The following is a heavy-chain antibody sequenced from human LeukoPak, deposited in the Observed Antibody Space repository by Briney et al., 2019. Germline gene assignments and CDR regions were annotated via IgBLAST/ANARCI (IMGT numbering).Heavy chain of an antibody. D-gene: IGHD6-19*01. CDR1: GYSFTSYY. J-gene: IGHJ4*02. CDR3: ARGGVAGTYYLDY. Sequence: ASVKVSCKASGYSFTSYYMHWVRQAPGQGLDWMGMINPSGGYTGYAQKLQGRVTMTRDTSTSTVYMELSSLRSDDTAVLYCARGGVAGTYYLDYWGQGTLVTVSS. V-gene: IGHV1-46*01. CDR2: INPSGGYT.